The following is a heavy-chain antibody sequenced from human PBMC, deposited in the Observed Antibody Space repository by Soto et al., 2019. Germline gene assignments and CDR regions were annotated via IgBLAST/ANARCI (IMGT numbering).Heavy chain of an antibody. J-gene: IGHJ4*02. Sequence: GESLKISCKGSGYSFTSYWIGWVLQMPGKGLEWMGIIYPGDSDPRYSPSFQGQVTISADKSTSTAYLQWSSLQASDAAMYYCAIPGLGNYYFDYWGQGTLVTVSS. D-gene: IGHD3-9*01. V-gene: IGHV5-51*01. CDR1: GYSFTSYW. CDR3: AIPGLGNYYFDY. CDR2: IYPGDSDP.